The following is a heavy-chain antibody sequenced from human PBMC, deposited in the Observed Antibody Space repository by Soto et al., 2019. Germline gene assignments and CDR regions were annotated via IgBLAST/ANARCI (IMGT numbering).Heavy chain of an antibody. V-gene: IGHV1-69*01. D-gene: IGHD2-2*01. CDR2: IIPIVGTA. J-gene: IGHJ6*02. CDR3: ASRTRCSSTRCWLYYYYGMDV. Sequence: QVQLVRSGAEVKKPGSSVKVSCKASGGTFSSYAISWVRQAPGQGLEWMGGIIPIVGTANYAQRFRGRVTITADESTSTAYMELSSLSSEDSAVYYCASRTRCSSTRCWLYYYYGMDVWGQGTTVTVSS. CDR1: GGTFSSYA.